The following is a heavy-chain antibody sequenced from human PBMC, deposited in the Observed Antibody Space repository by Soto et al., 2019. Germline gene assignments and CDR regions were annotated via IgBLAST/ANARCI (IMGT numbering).Heavy chain of an antibody. D-gene: IGHD2-2*01. CDR3: ARVRTSLDYYYYYMDV. CDR2: IYDGGSPT. V-gene: IGHV4-59*08. CDR1: GDSISSHS. J-gene: IGHJ6*03. Sequence: SETLSLTCTVSGDSISSHSWTWIRQPPGKAMEWIGYIYDGGSPTFYNPSLESRVAFSVDTSKNQFSLRVSSVTAADTGVYYCARVRTSLDYYYYYMDVWGTGATVTVSS.